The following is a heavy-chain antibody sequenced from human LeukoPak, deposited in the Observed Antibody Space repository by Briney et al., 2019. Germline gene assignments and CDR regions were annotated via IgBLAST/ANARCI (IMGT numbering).Heavy chain of an antibody. CDR3: ARTGRYSGSYST. Sequence: SETLSLTCTVPGGSISSYYWSWIRPPAGKGLEWIGYIYTSGSTNYNPSLKSRVTISVDTSKNQFSLRLSSVTAADTAVYYCARTGRYSGSYSTWGQGTLVTVSS. J-gene: IGHJ5*02. D-gene: IGHD1-26*01. CDR2: IYTSGST. V-gene: IGHV4-4*09. CDR1: GGSISSYY.